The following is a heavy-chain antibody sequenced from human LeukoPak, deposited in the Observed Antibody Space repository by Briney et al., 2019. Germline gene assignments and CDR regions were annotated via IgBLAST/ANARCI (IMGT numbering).Heavy chain of an antibody. J-gene: IGHJ4*02. Sequence: GGSLRLSCAASEFTFNSYSFNWIRQPPGGRLEWVSSISSGSTYIYYSDSVKGRFTVSRDNAKNSLFLQMNNLRAEDTAVYYCARDPFYYDAAGSDDYWGQGTLVTGSS. CDR3: ARDPFYYDAAGSDDY. D-gene: IGHD3-22*01. CDR2: ISSGSTYI. CDR1: EFTFNSYS. V-gene: IGHV3-21*01.